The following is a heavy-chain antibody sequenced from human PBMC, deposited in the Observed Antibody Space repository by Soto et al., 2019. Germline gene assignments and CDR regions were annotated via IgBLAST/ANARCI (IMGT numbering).Heavy chain of an antibody. Sequence: QVQLQRSGPGLVKPSQTLSLTCAISGDRVSSNGAAWNWIRQSPSRGLEWLGRTYYRSEWYNDYAITVQRRITINPDTSKNQFSLQLTSVTPEDTAVYYCARNWGLDYWGQGTPVTVSS. CDR2: TYYRSEWYN. V-gene: IGHV6-1*01. CDR1: GDRVSSNGAA. J-gene: IGHJ4*02. CDR3: ARNWGLDY. D-gene: IGHD7-27*01.